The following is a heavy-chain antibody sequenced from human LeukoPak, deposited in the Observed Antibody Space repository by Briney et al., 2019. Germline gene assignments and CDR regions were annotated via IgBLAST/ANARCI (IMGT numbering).Heavy chain of an antibody. J-gene: IGHJ2*01. CDR2: IYYSGST. Sequence: KPSETLSLTCTVSGGSMSSSSYYWGWIRQPPGKGLEWIGSIYYSGSTYYNPSLKSRVTISVDTSKNQFSLKLSSVTAADTAVYYCARSAYFYDSYGHWYFDLWGRGTLVTVSS. V-gene: IGHV4-39*01. CDR3: ARSAYFYDSYGHWYFDL. D-gene: IGHD3-22*01. CDR1: GGSMSSSSYY.